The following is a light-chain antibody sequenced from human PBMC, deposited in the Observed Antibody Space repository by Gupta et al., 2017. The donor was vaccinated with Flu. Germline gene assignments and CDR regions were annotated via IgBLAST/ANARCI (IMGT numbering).Light chain of an antibody. CDR2: DDD. CDR1: NVGSKS. J-gene: IGLJ1*01. V-gene: IGLV3-21*03. CDR3: LVCDSGSDHYV. Sequence: GKTARISCGGNNVGSKSVHWYQQKPGQAPELVVYDDDDRPSVIPERVSGSNSGNTATLTINRVEAGDEADYYCLVCDSGSDHYVFGSGTKVTVL.